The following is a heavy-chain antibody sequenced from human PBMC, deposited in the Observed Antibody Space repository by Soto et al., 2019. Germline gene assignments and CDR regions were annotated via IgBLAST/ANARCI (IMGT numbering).Heavy chain of an antibody. CDR3: ARDCAGYSSGWYQRGGFDY. Sequence: QVQLVESGGGVVQPGRSLRLSCAASGFTFSSYGMHWVRQAPGKGLEWVAVIRYDGSNKYYAYSVKGRFTTSRDNSKNTLYLQMNSLRAEDTAVYYCARDCAGYSSGWYQRGGFDYGGQGTLVTVS. CDR1: GFTFSSYG. V-gene: IGHV3-33*01. D-gene: IGHD6-19*01. CDR2: IRYDGSNK. J-gene: IGHJ4*02.